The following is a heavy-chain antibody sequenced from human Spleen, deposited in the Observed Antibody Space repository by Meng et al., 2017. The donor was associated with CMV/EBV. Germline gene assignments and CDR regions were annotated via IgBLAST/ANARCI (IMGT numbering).Heavy chain of an antibody. Sequence: ASVKVSCKVSGYTFTSHDINWVRQAPGQGLEWMGIINPSGGSTSYAQKFQGRVTMTRDTSTSTVYMELSSLRSEDTAVYYCARVFSYGLQWDYWGQGTLVTVSS. J-gene: IGHJ4*02. CDR3: ARVFSYGLQWDY. D-gene: IGHD6-19*01. CDR1: GYTFTSHD. V-gene: IGHV1-46*01. CDR2: INPSGGST.